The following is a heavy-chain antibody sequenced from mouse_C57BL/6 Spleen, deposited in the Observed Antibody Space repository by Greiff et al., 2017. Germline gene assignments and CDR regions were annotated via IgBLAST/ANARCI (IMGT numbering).Heavy chain of an antibody. CDR1: GFTFSDYG. CDR2: ISSGSSTI. V-gene: IGHV5-17*01. J-gene: IGHJ2*01. Sequence: EVKLMESGGGLVKPGGSLKLSCAASGFTFSDYGMHWVRQAPEKGLEWVAYISSGSSTIYYADTVKGRFTISRDKAKNTLFLQMTSLRSEDTAMYYCARRDYYGSSYGFDYWGQGTTLTVSS. D-gene: IGHD1-1*01. CDR3: ARRDYYGSSYGFDY.